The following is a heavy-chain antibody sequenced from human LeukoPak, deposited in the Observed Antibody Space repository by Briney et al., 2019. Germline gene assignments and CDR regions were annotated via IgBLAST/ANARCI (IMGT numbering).Heavy chain of an antibody. Sequence: SETLSLTCTVSGGSISSYYWSWIRQPPGKGLEWIGYIYYSASTNYNPSLKSRVTISVDTSKNQFSLKLSSVTAADTAVYYCARASGWSHYFDYWGQGTLVTVSS. D-gene: IGHD6-19*01. CDR2: IYYSAST. J-gene: IGHJ4*02. V-gene: IGHV4-59*01. CDR3: ARASGWSHYFDY. CDR1: GGSISSYY.